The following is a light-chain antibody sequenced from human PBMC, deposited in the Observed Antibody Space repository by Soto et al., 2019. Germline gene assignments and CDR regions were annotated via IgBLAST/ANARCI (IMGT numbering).Light chain of an antibody. Sequence: EIVLTQSPATLSLSPGERATLSCRANQFISNYLAWYQQKPGQAPRLLIYDASNRASGIPARFSGSGSGTDFTLTISSLEPEDFAVYYCQQRNNWPPITFGGGTKVEIK. CDR2: DAS. J-gene: IGKJ4*01. CDR1: QFISNY. V-gene: IGKV3-11*01. CDR3: QQRNNWPPIT.